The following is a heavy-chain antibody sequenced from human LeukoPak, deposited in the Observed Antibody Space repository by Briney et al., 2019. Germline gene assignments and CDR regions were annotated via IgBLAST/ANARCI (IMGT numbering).Heavy chain of an antibody. CDR2: IRYDGSIK. V-gene: IGHV3-30*02. D-gene: IGHD2-8*01. Sequence: GGSLRLSCAASGFTFSRYSMNWVRQAPGKGLEWVAFIRYDGSIKYFADSVKGRFTISRDNSKNTLYLQLNSLRAEDTAVYYCARDLPGCTNGVCYNYYYYYMDVWGKGTTVTVSS. J-gene: IGHJ6*03. CDR3: ARDLPGCTNGVCYNYYYYYMDV. CDR1: GFTFSRYS.